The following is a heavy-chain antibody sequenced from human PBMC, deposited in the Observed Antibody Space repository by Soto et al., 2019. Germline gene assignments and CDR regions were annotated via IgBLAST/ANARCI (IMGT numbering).Heavy chain of an antibody. D-gene: IGHD6-13*01. CDR2: IKQDGSEK. CDR1: GFTFGSYW. V-gene: IGHV3-7*03. CDR3: ARERLAAAGRYYYYGMDV. J-gene: IGHJ6*02. Sequence: GGSLRLSCAASGFTFGSYWMSWVRQAPGKGLEWVANIKQDGSEKYYVDSVKGRFTISRDNAKNSLYLQMNSLRAEDTAVYYCARERLAAAGRYYYYGMDVWGQGTT.